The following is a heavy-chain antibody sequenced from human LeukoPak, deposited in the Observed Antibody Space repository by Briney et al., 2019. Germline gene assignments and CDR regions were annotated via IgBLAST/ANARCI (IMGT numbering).Heavy chain of an antibody. CDR2: FDPEDGEA. D-gene: IGHD1-26*01. CDR3: TTLGAWENTEGSLPTDY. Sequence: ASVKVSCKVSGYTLIEFSMHWVRQAPGEGLQWMGFFDPEDGEAIYAQRFQGRVTMTEDTSTDTAYMELTSLRSEDTAIYYCTTLGAWENTEGSLPTDYWGQGTLVTVSS. V-gene: IGHV1-24*01. CDR1: GYTLIEFS. J-gene: IGHJ4*02.